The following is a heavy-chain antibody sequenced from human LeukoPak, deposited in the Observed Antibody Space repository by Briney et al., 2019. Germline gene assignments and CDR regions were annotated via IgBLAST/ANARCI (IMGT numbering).Heavy chain of an antibody. CDR3: ARDIKAYYDILTGYYNY. CDR2: IKQDGSEE. V-gene: IGHV3-7*03. Sequence: GGSLRLSCAASGFTFSTYGMNWVRQAPGKGLEWVANIKQDGSEEYYVDSVKGRFTISRDNAKNSLYLQMNSLRAEDTAVYYCARDIKAYYDILTGYYNYWGQGTLVTVSS. CDR1: GFTFSTYG. J-gene: IGHJ4*02. D-gene: IGHD3-9*01.